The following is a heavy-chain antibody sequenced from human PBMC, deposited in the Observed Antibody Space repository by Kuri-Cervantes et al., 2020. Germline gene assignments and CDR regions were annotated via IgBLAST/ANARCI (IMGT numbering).Heavy chain of an antibody. CDR2: ISYDGSNK. Sequence: GESLKISCAASGFTFDDYAMHWVRQAPGKGLEWVAVISYDGSNKYYADSVKGRFTISRDNSKNTLYLQMNSLRVEDTAVYYCARESRSGILTGWGQGTLVTVSS. J-gene: IGHJ4*02. V-gene: IGHV3-30-3*01. D-gene: IGHD3-9*01. CDR3: ARESRSGILTG. CDR1: GFTFDDYA.